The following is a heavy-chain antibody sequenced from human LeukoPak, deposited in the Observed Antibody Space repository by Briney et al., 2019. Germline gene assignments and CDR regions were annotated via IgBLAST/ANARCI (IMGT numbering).Heavy chain of an antibody. V-gene: IGHV3-21*01. CDR2: ISSSSSYI. D-gene: IGHD3-3*01. CDR3: ARVDFLSNAFDI. J-gene: IGHJ3*02. CDR1: GFTFSNYG. Sequence: GGSLRLSCAASGFTFSNYGMNWVRQAPGKGLEWVSFISSSSSYINYGDSVKGRFTISRDNAKNSLYLQMNSLSADDTAVYYCARVDFLSNAFDIWGQGTMVTFSS.